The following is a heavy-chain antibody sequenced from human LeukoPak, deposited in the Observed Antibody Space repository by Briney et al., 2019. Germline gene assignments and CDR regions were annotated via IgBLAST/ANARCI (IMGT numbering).Heavy chain of an antibody. CDR3: ARSSKQWLDY. CDR1: GYTFSDYG. Sequence: GASVKVSCKASGYTFSDYGISWVRQAPGQGREWMGWISIHNGNTNAQKVQGRGTLTTDTSTSTAYLELRSLTSDDTAVYYCARSSKQWLDYWGQGTLVTVSS. V-gene: IGHV1-18*01. J-gene: IGHJ4*02. CDR2: ISIHNGNT. D-gene: IGHD6-19*01.